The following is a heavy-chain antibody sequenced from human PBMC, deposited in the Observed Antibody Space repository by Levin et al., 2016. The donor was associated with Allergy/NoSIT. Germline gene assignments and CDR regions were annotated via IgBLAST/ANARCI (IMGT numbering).Heavy chain of an antibody. D-gene: IGHD2-15*01. CDR2: IWYDGNNK. Sequence: WIRQPPGKGLEWVAVIWYDGNNKNYAESVKGRFTISRDNSKNTLYLQMNSLRAEDTAVYYCAASYCRGGSCLGLDNWLDPWGQGTLVTVSS. CDR3: AASYCRGGSCLGLDNWLDP. J-gene: IGHJ5*02. V-gene: IGHV3-33*01.